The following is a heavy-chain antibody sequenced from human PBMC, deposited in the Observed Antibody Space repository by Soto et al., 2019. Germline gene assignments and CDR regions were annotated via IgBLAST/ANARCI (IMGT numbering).Heavy chain of an antibody. CDR3: ARVPLLADYFDS. CDR1: GFTFEEHG. V-gene: IGHV3-20*04. CDR2: INWNGGST. Sequence: EVRLVESGGGVGRPGGSLRLSCAASGFTFEEHGLSWVRQAPGKGLEWVAGINWNGGSTVYAASVKGRFTISRDNAKNSLFLEVNSLRVEDTALYFCARVPLLADYFDSWGQGTLVTVSS. J-gene: IGHJ4*02.